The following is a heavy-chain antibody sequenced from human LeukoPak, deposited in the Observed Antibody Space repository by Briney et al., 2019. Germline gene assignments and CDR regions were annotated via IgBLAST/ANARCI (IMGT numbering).Heavy chain of an antibody. CDR2: IYYSGST. Sequence: SQTLSLTCTVSGGSISSGGYYWSWIRQHPGKGLEWIGYIYYSGSTYYNPSLKSRVTISVDTSKNQFSLKLSSVTAADTAVYYCAMTARGRFDPWGQGTLVTVSS. CDR3: AMTARGRFDP. D-gene: IGHD2-21*02. CDR1: GGSISSGGYY. J-gene: IGHJ5*02. V-gene: IGHV4-31*03.